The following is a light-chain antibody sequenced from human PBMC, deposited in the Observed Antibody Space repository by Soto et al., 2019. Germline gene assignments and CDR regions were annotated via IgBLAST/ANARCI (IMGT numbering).Light chain of an antibody. CDR2: GAS. J-gene: IGKJ1*01. V-gene: IGKV3-20*01. Sequence: EIVLTQSPGTLSLSPGERATLSCRASQSVSGNTLAWYRQKPGQAPRLLIYGASSRATGIPDRFSGSGSGTDFTLTISRLEPEDFAVYYCQQYGSSPGTFGQGTKV. CDR3: QQYGSSPGT. CDR1: QSVSGNT.